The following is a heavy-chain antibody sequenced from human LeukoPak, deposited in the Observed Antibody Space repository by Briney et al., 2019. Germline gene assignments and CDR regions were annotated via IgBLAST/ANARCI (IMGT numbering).Heavy chain of an antibody. CDR1: GGSISSGSYY. CDR2: IYTSGST. V-gene: IGHV4-61*02. Sequence: SQTLSLTCTASGGSISSGSYYWSWIRQPAGKGLESIGRIYTSGSTNYNPSLKSRVTISVDTSKNQFSLKLSSVTAADTAVYYCARARIAVAGILYYYYGMDVWGQGTTVTVSS. D-gene: IGHD6-19*01. J-gene: IGHJ6*02. CDR3: ARARIAVAGILYYYYGMDV.